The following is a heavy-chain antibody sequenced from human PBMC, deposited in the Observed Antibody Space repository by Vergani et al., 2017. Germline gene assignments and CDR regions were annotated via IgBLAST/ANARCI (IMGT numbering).Heavy chain of an antibody. Sequence: EVQLVESGGGLVQPGGSLRLSCAASGFTFSSYEMNWVRQAPGKGLEWVSYISSSGSTIYYADSVKGRFTISRDNAKNSLYLQMNSLRAEDTAVYYCASENRIAVAGTCWFDSWGQGTLVTVSS. J-gene: IGHJ5*01. V-gene: IGHV3-48*03. CDR3: ASENRIAVAGTCWFDS. D-gene: IGHD6-19*01. CDR1: GFTFSSYE. CDR2: ISSSGSTI.